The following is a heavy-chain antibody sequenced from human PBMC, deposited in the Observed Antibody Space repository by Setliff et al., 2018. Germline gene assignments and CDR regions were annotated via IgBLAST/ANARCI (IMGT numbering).Heavy chain of an antibody. CDR1: GGSISGSHYS. Sequence: PSETLSLTCSVSGGSISGSHYSWVWMRQPPGKGLEWVGRISGSGSATYNPSLKSRVSIFIDASNNQVSLDLSSVTAADSAVYYCARDITREPYTGGFYHFDPWGQGALVTVSS. V-gene: IGHV4-39*07. J-gene: IGHJ5*02. CDR3: ARDITREPYTGGFYHFDP. D-gene: IGHD3-16*01. CDR2: ISGSGSA.